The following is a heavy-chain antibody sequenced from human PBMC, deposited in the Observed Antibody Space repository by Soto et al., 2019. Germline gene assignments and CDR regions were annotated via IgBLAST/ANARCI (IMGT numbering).Heavy chain of an antibody. V-gene: IGHV2-70*11. D-gene: IGHD4-4*01. Sequence: SGPTLVNPTQTLTLTCTFSGFSLSTSGMCVSWIRQPPGKALEWLARIDWDDDKYYSTSLKTRLTISKDTSKNQVVLTMTNMDPVDTATYYCARGYLRDTTVTNLDYWGQGTLVTVSS. CDR3: ARGYLRDTTVTNLDY. J-gene: IGHJ4*02. CDR1: GFSLSTSGMC. CDR2: IDWDDDK.